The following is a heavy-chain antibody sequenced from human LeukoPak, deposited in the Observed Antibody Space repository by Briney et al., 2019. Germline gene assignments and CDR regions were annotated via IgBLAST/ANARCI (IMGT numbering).Heavy chain of an antibody. J-gene: IGHJ5*02. CDR1: GFTFTNYG. CDR2: LSGSGDGQ. Sequence: GGSLRLSCSASGFTFTNYGMSWVRQAPGKGLEWVSGLSGSGDGQFYADSVEGRFTISRDIFNNIWYLQMNSLRAEDTAVYYCAKGCQCPSGLSSWFDPRGQGTLVAVSS. V-gene: IGHV3-23*01. D-gene: IGHD1-14*01. CDR3: AKGCQCPSGLSSWFDP.